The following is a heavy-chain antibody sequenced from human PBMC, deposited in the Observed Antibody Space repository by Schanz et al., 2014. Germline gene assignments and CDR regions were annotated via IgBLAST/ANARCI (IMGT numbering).Heavy chain of an antibody. CDR1: GFTFTNYA. CDR3: AATTILAD. V-gene: IGHV3-23*01. J-gene: IGHJ4*02. CDR2: ISGSGGST. D-gene: IGHD3-3*01. Sequence: EVQLLESGGGLVQPGGSLRLSCAASGFTFTNYAMTWVRQAPGKGLEWVSGISGSGGSTYDADSVKGRFTISRDNSRKTLYLQMNSLRADDTAVYYCAATTILADWGQGTLVAVSS.